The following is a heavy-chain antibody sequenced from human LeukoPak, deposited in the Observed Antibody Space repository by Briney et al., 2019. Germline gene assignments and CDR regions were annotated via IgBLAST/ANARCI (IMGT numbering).Heavy chain of an antibody. Sequence: GGSLRLSCAASGFTFSSYSMNWVRQAPGKGLEWVGFIRSKAYGGTTEYAASVKGRFTISRDDSKSIAYLQMNSLKTEDTAVYYCTRCPRFGELYFDYWGQGTLVTVSS. D-gene: IGHD3-10*01. CDR2: IRSKAYGGTT. V-gene: IGHV3-49*04. J-gene: IGHJ4*02. CDR1: GFTFSSYS. CDR3: TRCPRFGELYFDY.